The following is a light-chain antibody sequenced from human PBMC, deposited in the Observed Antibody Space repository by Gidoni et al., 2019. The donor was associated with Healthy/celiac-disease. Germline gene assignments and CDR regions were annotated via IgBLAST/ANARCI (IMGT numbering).Light chain of an antibody. CDR3: QQYYSTPWT. CDR1: QIVLSSSNNKNY. Sequence: DIVMTQSPYSLAVSLGERATINCKYSQIVLSSSNNKNYLAWYQQKSGQPPKLLIYWAYTRESGVADRISGSGSGKDFTFTISCLQAEDVAVYYCQQYYSTPWTFGQGTKVEIK. J-gene: IGKJ1*01. V-gene: IGKV4-1*01. CDR2: WAY.